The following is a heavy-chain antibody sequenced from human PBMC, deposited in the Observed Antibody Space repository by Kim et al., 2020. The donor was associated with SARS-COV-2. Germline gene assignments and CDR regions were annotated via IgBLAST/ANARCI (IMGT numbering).Heavy chain of an antibody. CDR3: AKGRGQYCSSTSCYGDHDAFDI. V-gene: IGHV3-30*18. J-gene: IGHJ3*02. CDR1: GFTFSSYG. CDR2: ISYDGSNK. D-gene: IGHD2-2*01. Sequence: GGSLRLSCAASGFTFSSYGMHWVRQAPGKGLEWVAVISYDGSNKYYADSVKGRFTISRDNSKNTLYLQMNSLRAEDTAVYYCAKGRGQYCSSTSCYGDHDAFDIWGQGTMVTVSS.